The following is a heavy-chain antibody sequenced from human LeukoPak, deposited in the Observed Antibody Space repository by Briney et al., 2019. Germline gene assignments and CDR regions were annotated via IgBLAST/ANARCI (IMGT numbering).Heavy chain of an antibody. D-gene: IGHD3-10*01. V-gene: IGHV3-21*04. CDR1: GFTFSSYS. CDR3: ARDFSGPSGPDSDAFDI. CDR2: ISSSSSYI. J-gene: IGHJ3*02. Sequence: GGSLRLSCAASGFTFSSYSMNWVRQAPGKGLEWVSSISSSSSYIYYADSVKGRFTISRDNAKNSLYLQMNSLRAEDTAVYYCARDFSGPSGPDSDAFDIWGQGTMVTVSS.